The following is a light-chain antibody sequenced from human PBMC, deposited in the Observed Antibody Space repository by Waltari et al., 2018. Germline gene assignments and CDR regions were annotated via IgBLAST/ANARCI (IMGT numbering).Light chain of an antibody. V-gene: IGKV1-33*01. CDR1: QYISNY. J-gene: IGKJ3*01. CDR3: QQYDNLPFT. Sequence: DIQMTQSPSSLSASVGDRVTITCQASQYISNYLTWYQQKPGKAPKLLIYDASNLETGVPSRFSGSGSGTDFTFTISSLQPEDIATYYCQQYDNLPFTFGPGTKVDIK. CDR2: DAS.